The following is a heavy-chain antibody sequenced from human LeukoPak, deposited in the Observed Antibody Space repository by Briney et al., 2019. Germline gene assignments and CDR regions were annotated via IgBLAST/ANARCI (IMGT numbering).Heavy chain of an antibody. CDR1: GDSVSSNSST. CDR2: TFYWSKWYD. J-gene: IGHJ6*03. CDR3: VRERLAPRLGGDSYFYMDV. Sequence: SQTLSLTCAISGDSVSSNSSTWNWIRQSPSRGLEWLGRTFYWSKWYDDYAPSVKSRLTIDPDTFKNQFSLQLSSVTPEDTATYFCVRERLAPRLGGDSYFYMDVWGEGTTVTVSS. D-gene: IGHD3-16*01. V-gene: IGHV6-1*01.